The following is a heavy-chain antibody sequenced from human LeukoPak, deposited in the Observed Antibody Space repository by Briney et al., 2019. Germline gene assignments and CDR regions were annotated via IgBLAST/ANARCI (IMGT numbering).Heavy chain of an antibody. CDR3: ARDCRYDFWSGYRASLYYGMDV. D-gene: IGHD3-3*01. CDR1: GYTFTSYA. Sequence: ASVKVPCKASGYTFTSYAMNWVRQAPGQGLEWMGWISAYNGNTNYAQKLQGRVTMTTDTSTSTAYMELRSLRSDDTAVYYCARDCRYDFWSGYRASLYYGMDVWGQGTTVTVSS. J-gene: IGHJ6*02. CDR2: ISAYNGNT. V-gene: IGHV1-18*01.